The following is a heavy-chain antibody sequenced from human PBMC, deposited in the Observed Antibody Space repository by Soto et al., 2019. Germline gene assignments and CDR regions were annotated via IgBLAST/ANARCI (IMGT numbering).Heavy chain of an antibody. V-gene: IGHV3-30-3*01. CDR1: GFMFSRYA. CDR3: ARSRSGAVPDSFGY. D-gene: IGHD3-3*01. J-gene: IGHJ4*02. CDR2: ISKDGSVK. Sequence: QVQLVESGGRVVQPGRSLRLSCAASGFMFSRYAIHWVRQAPGKGLEWVAVISKDGSVKYYADSVRGRFTISRDKSKNTVDLERNSMRDDDTAVFYCARSRSGAVPDSFGYWGQGTLVTVSS.